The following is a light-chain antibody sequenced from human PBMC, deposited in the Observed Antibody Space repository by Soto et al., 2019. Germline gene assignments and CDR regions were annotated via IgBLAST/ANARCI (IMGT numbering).Light chain of an antibody. CDR3: QNYDNAPLT. CDR1: QDISTY. V-gene: IGKV1-27*01. CDR2: AAY. J-gene: IGKJ4*01. Sequence: DIQMTQAPSSLSASVGDRVTITCRARQDISTYLASYQQKPGKVPKLLISAAYTLQSGVPTRFSGSGSGPDFTLTISSLQPEDVATYYCQNYDNAPLTFGGGTKVEIK.